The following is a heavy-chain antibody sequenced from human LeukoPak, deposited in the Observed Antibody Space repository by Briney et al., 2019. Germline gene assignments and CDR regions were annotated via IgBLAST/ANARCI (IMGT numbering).Heavy chain of an antibody. CDR2: IYYSGST. Sequence: SETLSLTCTVSGGSISSYYWTWIRQPPGKGLEWIGYIYYSGSTKYNPSLKSRVTISVASYKNHFSLKLGSVTAADTAVYYCARAQVGIVGATEFAYWGQGTLVTVSS. CDR3: ARAQVGIVGATEFAY. CDR1: GGSISSYY. V-gene: IGHV4-59*08. J-gene: IGHJ4*02. D-gene: IGHD1-26*01.